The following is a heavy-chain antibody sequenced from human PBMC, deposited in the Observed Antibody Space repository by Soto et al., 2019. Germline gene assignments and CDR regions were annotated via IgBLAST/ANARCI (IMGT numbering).Heavy chain of an antibody. J-gene: IGHJ4*02. V-gene: IGHV4-4*02. CDR3: ARGIDSSIWYVDFDY. Sequence: THCLTYAFSGDTVISIWWRGRVRQSPGKGVEWIADMLHSGSTNYSPSLESRVTLSVDKSKNQFSLRSLRSDDTAVYYCARGIDSSIWYVDFDYWGQGTLVTVSS. CDR1: GDTVISIWW. CDR2: MLHSGST. D-gene: IGHD6-13*01.